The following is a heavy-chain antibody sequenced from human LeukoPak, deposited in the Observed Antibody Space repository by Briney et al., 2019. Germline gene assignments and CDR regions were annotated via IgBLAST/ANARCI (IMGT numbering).Heavy chain of an antibody. V-gene: IGHV3-23*01. D-gene: IGHD1-26*01. CDR2: ISGSGGST. CDR3: AKDLVGATGY. Sequence: GGSLRLSCAASEFSVGSNYMTWVRQAPGKGLEWVSAISGSGGSTYYADSVKGRFTISRDNSKNTLYLQMNSLRAEDTAVYYCAKDLVGATGYWGQGTLVTVSS. J-gene: IGHJ4*02. CDR1: EFSVGSNY.